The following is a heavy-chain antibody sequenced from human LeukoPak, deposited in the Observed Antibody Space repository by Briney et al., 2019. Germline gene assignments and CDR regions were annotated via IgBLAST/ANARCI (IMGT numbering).Heavy chain of an antibody. Sequence: PSETLSLTCTVSGGSISSYYWSWIRQPPGKALEWIGYIYYSGSTKYNPSLNSRVTISIDTSKKQFSLKLSSVTAADTAVYYCARGGSSGFDVWGQGTMVTVSS. D-gene: IGHD3-16*01. J-gene: IGHJ3*01. CDR1: GGSISSYY. V-gene: IGHV4-59*01. CDR3: ARGGSSGFDV. CDR2: IYYSGST.